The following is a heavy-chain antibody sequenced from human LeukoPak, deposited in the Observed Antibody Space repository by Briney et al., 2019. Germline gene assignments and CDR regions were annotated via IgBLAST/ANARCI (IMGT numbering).Heavy chain of an antibody. CDR3: ARAQDYDFWSGHWDY. CDR2: IYYSGST. V-gene: IGHV4-59*01. Sequence: SETLSLTCTVSGGSISNSYWNWIRQPPGKGLEWIGYIYYSGSTNYNPSLKSRVTISVDTSKNQFSLKLSSVTAADTAVYYCARAQDYDFWSGHWDYWGQGTLVTVSS. J-gene: IGHJ4*02. CDR1: GGSISNSY. D-gene: IGHD3-3*01.